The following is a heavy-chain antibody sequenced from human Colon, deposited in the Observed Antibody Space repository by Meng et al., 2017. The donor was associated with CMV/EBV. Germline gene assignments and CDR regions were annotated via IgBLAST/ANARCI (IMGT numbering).Heavy chain of an antibody. V-gene: IGHV1-69*05. CDR2: FIPIFTAP. CDR3: ARGNCSGNTCDTYFDQ. Sequence: GDTFTTYDLSWVRQAPGQGLEWLGGFIPIFTAPHYAQNMQGRLTISTDRSTTTAYMELTSLTSEDTAVYYCARGNCSGNTCDTYFDQWGQGPLVTVSS. J-gene: IGHJ4*02. D-gene: IGHD2-8*02. CDR1: GDTFTTYD.